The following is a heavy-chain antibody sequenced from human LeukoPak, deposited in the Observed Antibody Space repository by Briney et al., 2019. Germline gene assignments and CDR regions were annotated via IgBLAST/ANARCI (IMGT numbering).Heavy chain of an antibody. D-gene: IGHD6-19*01. Sequence: TSETLSLTCTVSGGSISSYSWSWIRQPPGKGLEWIGYIYYTGSTNYNPSLASRVTISVDTSKNQFSLKLTSVTAADTAVYYCCGSGWFAGPFGYWGQGALVTVSS. CDR3: CGSGWFAGPFGY. CDR2: IYYTGST. V-gene: IGHV4-59*12. CDR1: GGSISSYS. J-gene: IGHJ4*02.